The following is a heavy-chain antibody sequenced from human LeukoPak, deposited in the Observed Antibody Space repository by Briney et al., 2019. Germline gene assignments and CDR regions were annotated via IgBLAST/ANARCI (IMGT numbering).Heavy chain of an antibody. D-gene: IGHD1-26*01. CDR2: IDPSDSYT. Sequence: GASLKISCKCSGYSFTSYWICVVRQMPGKGLECMGRIDPSDSYTKYSPSFQGHVTISAEKYISNAYLQWSSLKASDTAMYYCARLENSGSYVLQHWGQGTLVTVSS. CDR3: ARLENSGSYVLQH. CDR1: GYSFTSYW. V-gene: IGHV5-10-1*01. J-gene: IGHJ1*01.